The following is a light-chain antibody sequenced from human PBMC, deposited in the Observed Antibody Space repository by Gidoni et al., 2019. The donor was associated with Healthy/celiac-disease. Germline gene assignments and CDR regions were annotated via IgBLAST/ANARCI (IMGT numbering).Light chain of an antibody. CDR2: AAS. V-gene: IGKV1-39*01. Sequence: IQMTQSPSSLSASVGDRFTITCRASQSISSYLNWYQQKPGKAPKLLIYAASSLQSGVPSRFSGSGSGTDFTLTISSLQPEDFATYYCQQSYSTPPLTFGGGTKVEIK. CDR1: QSISSY. CDR3: QQSYSTPPLT. J-gene: IGKJ4*01.